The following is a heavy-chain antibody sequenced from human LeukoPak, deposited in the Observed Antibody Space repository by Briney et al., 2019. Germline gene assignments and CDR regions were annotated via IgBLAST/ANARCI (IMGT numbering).Heavy chain of an antibody. Sequence: GGSLRLSCAASGFTLSSYSMNWVRQAPGKGLEWVSYISSSSGTIYYADSVKGRFTISRVNAKNSLYLQMNSLRAEDTAVYYCARLAGIWFGEPDHDAFDIWGQGTMVTVSS. CDR3: ARLAGIWFGEPDHDAFDI. V-gene: IGHV3-48*01. CDR1: GFTLSSYS. D-gene: IGHD3-10*01. J-gene: IGHJ3*02. CDR2: ISSSSGTI.